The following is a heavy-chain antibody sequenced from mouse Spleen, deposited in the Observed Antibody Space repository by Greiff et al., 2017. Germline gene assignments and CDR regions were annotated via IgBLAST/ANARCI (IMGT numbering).Heavy chain of an antibody. V-gene: IGHV1-18*01. CDR3: ARGPYYDYEGAMDY. J-gene: IGHJ4*01. CDR1: GYTFTDYN. D-gene: IGHD2-4*01. Sequence: EVKLMESGPELVKPVASVKIPCKASGYTFTDYNMDWVKQSHGKSLEWIGDINPNNGGTIYNQKFKGKATLTVDKSSSTAYMELRSLTSEDTAVYYCARGPYYDYEGAMDYWGQGTSVTVSS. CDR2: INPNNGGT.